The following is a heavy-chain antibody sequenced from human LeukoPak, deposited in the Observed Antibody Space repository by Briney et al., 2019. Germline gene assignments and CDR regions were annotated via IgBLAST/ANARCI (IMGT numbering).Heavy chain of an antibody. J-gene: IGHJ5*02. CDR2: IYHSGST. CDR3: ARGRYSSGWYNWFDP. CDR1: GYSISSGYY. Sequence: KPSETPSLTCTVPGYSISSGYYWGWIRPPPGKGLEWVGSIYHSGSTYYNPSLKSRVTISVDTSKNQFSLKLSSVTAADTAVYYCARGRYSSGWYNWFDPWGQGTLVTVSS. V-gene: IGHV4-38-2*02. D-gene: IGHD6-19*01.